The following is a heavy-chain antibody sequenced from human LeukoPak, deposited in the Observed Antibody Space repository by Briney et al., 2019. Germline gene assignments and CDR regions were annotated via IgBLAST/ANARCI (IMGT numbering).Heavy chain of an antibody. CDR1: GFTLNSYT. V-gene: IGHV3-48*01. CDR2: ISSSSSTT. D-gene: IGHD2-2*01. Sequence: GGSLRLSCAASGFTLNSYTMNWVRQVPGKGLEWVSYISSSSSTTYYADSVKGRFTISRDNSKNTLYLQMNSLRAEDTAVYYCAVVNPLCDYWGQGTLVTVSS. CDR3: AVVNPLCDY. J-gene: IGHJ4*02.